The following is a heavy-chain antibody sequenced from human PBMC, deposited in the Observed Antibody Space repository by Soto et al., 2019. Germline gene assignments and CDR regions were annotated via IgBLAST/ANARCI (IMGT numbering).Heavy chain of an antibody. J-gene: IGHJ4*02. Sequence: PGGSLRLSCAASGFTFSSFAMHWGRQAPGKGLEWVAVISDDGSSKYYADSVKGRFTISRDNSKNTLYLQMNSLRGEDTAVYSCTRVEQWLYIAKYWGQGTLVTVSS. D-gene: IGHD6-19*01. CDR3: TRVEQWLYIAKY. V-gene: IGHV3-30*04. CDR2: ISDDGSSK. CDR1: GFTFSSFA.